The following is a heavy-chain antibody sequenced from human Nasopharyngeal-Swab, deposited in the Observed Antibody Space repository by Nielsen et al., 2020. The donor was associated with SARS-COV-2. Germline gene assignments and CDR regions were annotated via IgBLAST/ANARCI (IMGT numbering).Heavy chain of an antibody. CDR2: INPNSGGT. CDR1: GYTFTGYY. J-gene: IGHJ4*02. Sequence: ALVKVSCKASGYTFTGYYMHWVRQAPGQGLEWMGWINPNSGGTNYAQKFQGRVTMTRDTSISTAYMELSRLRSDDTAVYYCARDGSSSWYEQLDYWGQGTLVTVSS. CDR3: ARDGSSSWYEQLDY. V-gene: IGHV1-2*02. D-gene: IGHD6-13*01.